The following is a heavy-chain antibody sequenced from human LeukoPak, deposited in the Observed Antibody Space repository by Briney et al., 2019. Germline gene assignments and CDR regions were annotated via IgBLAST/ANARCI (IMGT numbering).Heavy chain of an antibody. J-gene: IGHJ4*02. V-gene: IGHV4-34*01. CDR1: GGSFSGYY. CDR3: ARERGYSYWSYFDY. D-gene: IGHD5-18*01. Sequence: SETLSLTCAVYGGSFSGYYWRWLRQPPGKGLEWIGEINHSGSTNYNPSLKSRVTISVDTSKNQFSLKLSSVTAADTAVYYCARERGYSYWSYFDYWGQGTLVTVSS. CDR2: INHSGST.